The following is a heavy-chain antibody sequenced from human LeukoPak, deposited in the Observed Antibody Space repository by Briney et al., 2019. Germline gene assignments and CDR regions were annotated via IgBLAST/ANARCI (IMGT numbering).Heavy chain of an antibody. CDR2: MYSDGRT. CDR1: GFTVSSDY. V-gene: IGHV3-66*04. Sequence: GGPLRLSCAVSGFTVSSDYMSWLRQAPGKGLEWVSVMYSDGRTYYADSVKGRFTISRDISINALYLQMNSLRPEDTAIYYCARHDWFDPWGQGTLVTVSS. CDR3: ARHDWFDP. J-gene: IGHJ5*02.